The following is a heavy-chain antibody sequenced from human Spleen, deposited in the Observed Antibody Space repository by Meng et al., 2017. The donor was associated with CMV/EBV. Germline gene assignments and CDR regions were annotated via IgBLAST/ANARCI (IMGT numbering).Heavy chain of an antibody. V-gene: IGHV4-34*01. CDR3: ARENIVVVPDWYFDL. CDR2: IYYSGST. J-gene: IGHJ2*01. Sequence: QGQLQQLGAGLLKPSETLSLTCAVYGGSFSGYYWSWIRQPPGKGLEWIGYIYYSGSTYYNPSLKSRVTISVDTSKNQFSLKLSSVTAADTAVYYCARENIVVVPDWYFDLWGRGTLVTVSS. CDR1: GGSFSGYY. D-gene: IGHD2-2*01.